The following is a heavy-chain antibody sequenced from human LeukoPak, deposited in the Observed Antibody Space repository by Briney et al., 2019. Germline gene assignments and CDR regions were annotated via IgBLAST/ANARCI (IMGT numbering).Heavy chain of an antibody. J-gene: IGHJ5*02. Sequence: SETLSLTCAVYGGSFSGYYWSWIRQPPGKGLEWIGEINHSGSTNYNPSLKSRVTISVDTSKNQFSLKLSSVTAADTAVYYCARRVGYCSSTSCYGTRNWFDPWGQGTLVTVSS. CDR2: INHSGST. D-gene: IGHD2-2*01. V-gene: IGHV4-34*01. CDR3: ARRVGYCSSTSCYGTRNWFDP. CDR1: GGSFSGYY.